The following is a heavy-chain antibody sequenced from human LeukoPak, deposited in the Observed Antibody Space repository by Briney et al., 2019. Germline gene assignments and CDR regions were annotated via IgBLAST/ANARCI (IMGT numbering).Heavy chain of an antibody. V-gene: IGHV3-23*01. Sequence: GGSLRLSCAASGFTFSSYAMSWVRQAPGKGLEWVSAISGSGGSTYYADSVKGRFTISRDNSKNTLYLQMNSLRAEDTAVYYCAKNPIAARPAYYYYMDVWGKGTTVTVSS. CDR3: AKNPIAARPAYYYYMDV. CDR1: GFTFSSYA. J-gene: IGHJ6*03. CDR2: ISGSGGST. D-gene: IGHD6-6*01.